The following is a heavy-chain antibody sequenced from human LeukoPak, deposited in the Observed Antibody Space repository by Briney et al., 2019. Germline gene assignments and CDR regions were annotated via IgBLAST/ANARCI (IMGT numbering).Heavy chain of an antibody. J-gene: IGHJ3*02. V-gene: IGHV3-48*01. CDR3: ARDKDYAFDI. CDR2: IISSTSTR. CDR1: GFTFSSYT. D-gene: IGHD3-16*01. Sequence: GGSLTLSCAASGFTFSSYTMNWIRQAPRKGLEWVSYIISSTSTRSYADSVMGRFTISRDNDKNSLYLQMNSLRPEDTAVYYRARDKDYAFDIWGQGTIVTVSS.